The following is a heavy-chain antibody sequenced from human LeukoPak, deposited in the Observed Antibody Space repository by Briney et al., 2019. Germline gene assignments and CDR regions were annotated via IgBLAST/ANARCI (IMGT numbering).Heavy chain of an antibody. CDR3: ARGKSRQQLLRGYFDY. Sequence: PGGSLRLSCAASGSTFSSYAMHWVRQAPGKGLEWVAVISYDGSNKYYADSVKGRFTISRDKSKNTLYLQMNSLRAEDTAVYYCARGKSRQQLLRGYFDYWGQGTLVTVSS. D-gene: IGHD6-13*01. CDR2: ISYDGSNK. J-gene: IGHJ4*02. CDR1: GSTFSSYA. V-gene: IGHV3-30-3*01.